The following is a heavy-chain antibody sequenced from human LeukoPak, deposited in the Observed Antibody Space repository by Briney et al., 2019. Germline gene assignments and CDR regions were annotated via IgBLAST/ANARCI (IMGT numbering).Heavy chain of an antibody. J-gene: IGHJ5*02. V-gene: IGHV4-59*01. Sequence: SETLSLTCTVSGDSISSYFWSWIRQPPGDGLEWIGYAHSSGSTNYNPSLKSRVTISADASKNQFSLNLRSVTAADTAVYYCARDSHSIDIATPGGFDPWGQGTLVTVSS. CDR2: AHSSGST. CDR3: ARDSHSIDIATPGGFDP. D-gene: IGHD1-26*01. CDR1: GDSISSYF.